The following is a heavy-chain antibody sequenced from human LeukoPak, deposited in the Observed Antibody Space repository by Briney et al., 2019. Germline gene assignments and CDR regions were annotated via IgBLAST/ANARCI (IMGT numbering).Heavy chain of an antibody. Sequence: GESLKISCKGSGYSFTSYWLGWVRQMPGKGLEWMGIIYPGDSDTRYSPSFQGQVTISADKSISTSYLQWSSLKASDTAMYYCARMNYYDSSGYYFFSWGQGTLVTVSS. CDR2: IYPGDSDT. D-gene: IGHD3-22*01. J-gene: IGHJ5*02. CDR3: ARMNYYDSSGYYFFS. V-gene: IGHV5-51*01. CDR1: GYSFTSYW.